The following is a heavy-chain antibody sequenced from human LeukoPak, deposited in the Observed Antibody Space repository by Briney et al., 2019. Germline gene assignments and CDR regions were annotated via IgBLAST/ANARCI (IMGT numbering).Heavy chain of an antibody. D-gene: IGHD3-16*01. CDR3: AKVPHSWGLFDS. CDR1: GFTFSRYG. V-gene: IGHV3-30*02. Sequence: GGSLRLSCAASGFTFSRYGLHWVRQAPGKGLEWVAFIRDDGSTRYYADSEKGRFTVSRDNPKNTLYLQMDSLRTEDTAVYYCAKVPHSWGLFDSWGQGTLVTVSS. J-gene: IGHJ4*02. CDR2: IRDDGSTR.